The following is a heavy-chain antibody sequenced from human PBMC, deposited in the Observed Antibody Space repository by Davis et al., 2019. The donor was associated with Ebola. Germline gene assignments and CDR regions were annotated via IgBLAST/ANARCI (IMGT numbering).Heavy chain of an antibody. V-gene: IGHV2-70*11. Sequence: SGPTLVKPTQTLTLTCTFSGFSLSTSGMCVSWIRQPPGKALEWLARIDWDDDKYYSTSLKTRLTISKDTSKNQVVLTMTNMDPVDTATYYCARDIVATRTNWFDPWGQGTLVTVSS. CDR2: IDWDDDK. D-gene: IGHD5-12*01. J-gene: IGHJ5*02. CDR1: GFSLSTSGMC. CDR3: ARDIVATRTNWFDP.